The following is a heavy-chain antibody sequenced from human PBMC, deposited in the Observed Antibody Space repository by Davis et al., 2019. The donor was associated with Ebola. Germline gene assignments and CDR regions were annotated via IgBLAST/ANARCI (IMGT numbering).Heavy chain of an antibody. CDR1: GFTFSSYA. CDR3: ARNDILTGSQLDY. D-gene: IGHD3-9*01. J-gene: IGHJ4*02. V-gene: IGHV3-23*01. CDR2: ISGSGGST. Sequence: GESLKISCAASGFTFSSYAMSWVRQAPGKGLEWVSAISGSGGSTYYADSLKGRFTISRDNSKNTLYLQMNSLRADDAAVYFCARNDILTGSQLDYWGQGTRVTVTS.